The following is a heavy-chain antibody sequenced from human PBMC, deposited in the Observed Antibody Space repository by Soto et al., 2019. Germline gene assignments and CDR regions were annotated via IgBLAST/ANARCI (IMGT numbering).Heavy chain of an antibody. D-gene: IGHD6-19*01. CDR1: GFTFDDYA. CDR2: ISWNSGSI. J-gene: IGHJ6*02. CDR3: AKDRAVATDYYYGMDV. Sequence: ALRLSCAASGFTFDDYAMHWVRQAPGKGLEWVSGISWNSGSIGYADSVKGRFTISRDNAKNSLYLQMNSLRAEDTALYYCAKDRAVATDYYYGMDVWGQGTTVTVSS. V-gene: IGHV3-9*01.